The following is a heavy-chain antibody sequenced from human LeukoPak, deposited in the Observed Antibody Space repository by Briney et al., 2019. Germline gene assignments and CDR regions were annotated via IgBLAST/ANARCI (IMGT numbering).Heavy chain of an antibody. V-gene: IGHV3-23*01. CDR3: AKDSRYSGSYYFDY. CDR2: ISGSGGST. D-gene: IGHD1-26*01. J-gene: IGHJ4*02. Sequence: GGPLRLSCAASGFTFSSYAMSWVRQAPGKGLEWVSAISGSGGSTYYADSVKGRFTISRDNSKNTLYLQMNSLRAEDTAVYYCAKDSRYSGSYYFDYWGQGTLVTVSS. CDR1: GFTFSSYA.